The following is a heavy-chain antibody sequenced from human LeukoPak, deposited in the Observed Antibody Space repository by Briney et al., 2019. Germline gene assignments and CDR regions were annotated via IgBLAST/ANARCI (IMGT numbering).Heavy chain of an antibody. CDR3: ARHRGSSSSTPKFDY. CDR1: GYRFTSYW. V-gene: IGHV5-51*01. D-gene: IGHD6-6*01. J-gene: IGHJ4*02. CDR2: IYPGDSDT. Sequence: GASLQISCKGSGYRFTSYWIGWGRRMPGKGLEWRGIIYPGDSDTRYSPSFQGQVTISADKSISTAYLQWSSLKASDTAMYYCARHRGSSSSTPKFDYWGQGTLVTVSS.